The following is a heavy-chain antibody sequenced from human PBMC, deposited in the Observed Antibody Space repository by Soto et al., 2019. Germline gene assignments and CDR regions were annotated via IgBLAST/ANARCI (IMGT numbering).Heavy chain of an antibody. CDR2: IDYSGGNT. CDR3: VSWLSANFDY. V-gene: IGHV3-23*01. D-gene: IGHD6-19*01. CDR1: GFTFGNHS. Sequence: LRLSCAASGFTFGNHSMTWVRQAPGKTLEWVSTIDYSGGNTHYADSVKGRFTISRDNSKNTVDLEMNRLRAEDTAVYYCVSWLSANFDYWGQGTLVTVSS. J-gene: IGHJ4*02.